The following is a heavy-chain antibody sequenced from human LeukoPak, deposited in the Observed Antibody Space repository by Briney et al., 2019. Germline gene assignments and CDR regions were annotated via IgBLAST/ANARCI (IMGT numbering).Heavy chain of an antibody. CDR1: GFTFDVYA. CDR3: AKGGGWFYYFDY. Sequence: PGRSLRLSCAASGFTFDVYAMHWVRQAPGKGLEWVSGIGWDSGGIGYADSVKGRFTISRDNAKNSLYLQMNSLRPEDTAFYYCAKGGGWFYYFDYWGRGTLVTVSS. J-gene: IGHJ4*02. V-gene: IGHV3-9*01. D-gene: IGHD6-19*01. CDR2: IGWDSGGI.